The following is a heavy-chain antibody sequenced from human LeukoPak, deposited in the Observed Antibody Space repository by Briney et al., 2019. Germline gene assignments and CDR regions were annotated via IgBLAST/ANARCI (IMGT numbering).Heavy chain of an antibody. D-gene: IGHD3-22*01. V-gene: IGHV3-30*02. CDR3: AKEGISGYTYYYYMDV. CDR2: IRYDGSNK. J-gene: IGHJ6*03. CDR1: GFTFSSYG. Sequence: GGSLRLSCAASGFTFSSYGMHWVRQAPGKGLEWAAFIRYDGSNKYYADSVKGRFTISRDNSKNTLYLQMDSLRAEDTAVYYCAKEGISGYTYYYYMDVWGKGTTVTVSS.